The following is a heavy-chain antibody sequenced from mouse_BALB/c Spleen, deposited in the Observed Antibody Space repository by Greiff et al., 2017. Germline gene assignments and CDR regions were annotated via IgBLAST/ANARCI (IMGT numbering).Heavy chain of an antibody. D-gene: IGHD1-1*01. CDR1: GDSITSGY. V-gene: IGHV3-8*02. CDR3: ARWGVITTVFDY. Sequence: EVKMVESGPSLVKPSQTLSLTCSVTGDSITSGYWNWIRKFPGNKLEYMGYISYSGSTYYNPSLKSRISITRDTSKNQYYLQLNSVTTEDTATYYCARWGVITTVFDYWGQGTTLTVSS. J-gene: IGHJ2*01. CDR2: ISYSGST.